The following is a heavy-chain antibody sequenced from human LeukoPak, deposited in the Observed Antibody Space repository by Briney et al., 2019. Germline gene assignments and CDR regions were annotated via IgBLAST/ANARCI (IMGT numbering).Heavy chain of an antibody. V-gene: IGHV6-1*01. D-gene: IGHD6-19*01. J-gene: IGHJ4*02. CDR3: ARDQTGGWLFDY. CDR2: TYYRSKWYN. Sequence: SQTLSLTCAISGDSVSSNISAWHWIRQSPSRGLEWLGRTYYRSKWYNDYAVSVKSRITINPDTSKNQFSLQLSSVTPDDTAVYHCARDQTGGWLFDYWGQGTLVTVSS. CDR1: GDSVSSNISA.